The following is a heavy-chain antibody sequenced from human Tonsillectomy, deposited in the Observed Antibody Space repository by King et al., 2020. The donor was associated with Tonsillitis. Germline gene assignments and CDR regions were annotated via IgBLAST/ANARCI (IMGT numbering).Heavy chain of an antibody. Sequence: VQLVESGGGLIQPGGSLRLSCAASGFTVSSDYMTWVRQAPGKGLEWVSVIYSGAITSYADSVKGRFTISRDNSKNPLYLKMNSLRAEDTAVYYCARTKRELLSPNYYYYMDVWGKGTTVTVSS. CDR2: IYSGAIT. V-gene: IGHV3-53*01. CDR1: GFTVSSDY. D-gene: IGHD1-7*01. CDR3: ARTKRELLSPNYYYYMDV. J-gene: IGHJ6*03.